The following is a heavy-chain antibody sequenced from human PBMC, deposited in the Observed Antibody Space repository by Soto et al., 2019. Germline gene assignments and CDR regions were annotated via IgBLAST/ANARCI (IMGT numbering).Heavy chain of an antibody. Sequence: GESLKISCQGSGYTFTNNWIAWVRQMPGKGLEWMGIIYPGDSESRYGPAFHGHVTISVDKSINTAYLQWTSLKASDTAMYYCARREGYDITTGYYFDYWGQGTLVTVSS. CDR3: ARREGYDITTGYYFDY. J-gene: IGHJ4*02. V-gene: IGHV5-51*01. D-gene: IGHD3-9*01. CDR2: IYPGDSES. CDR1: GYTFTNNW.